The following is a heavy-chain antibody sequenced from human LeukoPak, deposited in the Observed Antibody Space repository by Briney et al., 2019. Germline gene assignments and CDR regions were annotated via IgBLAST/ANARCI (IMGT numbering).Heavy chain of an antibody. CDR3: ARVSPGVGYCSSTSCYWFAP. Sequence: ASVKVSCKAPGYTFTSYGISWVRQAPGQGLEWMGWISAYNGNTNYAQKLQGRVTMTTDTSTSTAYMELRSLRSDDTAVYYCARVSPGVGYCSSTSCYWFAPWGQGTLVTVSS. CDR1: GYTFTSYG. CDR2: ISAYNGNT. J-gene: IGHJ5*02. D-gene: IGHD2-2*01. V-gene: IGHV1-18*04.